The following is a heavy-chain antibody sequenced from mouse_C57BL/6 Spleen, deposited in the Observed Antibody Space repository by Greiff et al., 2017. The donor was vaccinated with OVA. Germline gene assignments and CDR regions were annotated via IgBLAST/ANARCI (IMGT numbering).Heavy chain of an antibody. J-gene: IGHJ2*01. CDR3: ARLTTAFDY. Sequence: EVKLMESGPELVKPGASVKISCKASGYSFTGYYMNWVKQSPEKSLEWIGEINPSTGGTTYNQKFKAKATLTVDKSSSTAYMQLKSLTSEDSAVYYCARLTTAFDYWGQGTTLTVSS. V-gene: IGHV1-42*01. D-gene: IGHD1-2*01. CDR1: GYSFTGYY. CDR2: INPSTGGT.